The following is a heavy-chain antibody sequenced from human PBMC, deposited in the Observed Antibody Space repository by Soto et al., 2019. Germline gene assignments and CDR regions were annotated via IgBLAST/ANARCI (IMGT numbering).Heavy chain of an antibody. CDR3: ARDFYESSGYCDY. CDR1: GYTFSSYG. Sequence: SVKVSCKAYGYTFSSYGLSWVRQAPGQGLEWMGWISGYSGNTVYTQRFKGRLTMATDTSTGTAYMELRSLRSDDTAVYYCARDFYESSGYCDYWGQGTLVTVSS. J-gene: IGHJ4*02. V-gene: IGHV1-18*01. D-gene: IGHD3-22*01. CDR2: ISGYSGNT.